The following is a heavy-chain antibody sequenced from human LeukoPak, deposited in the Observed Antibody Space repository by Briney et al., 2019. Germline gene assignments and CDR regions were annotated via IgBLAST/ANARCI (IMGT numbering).Heavy chain of an antibody. Sequence: ETLSLTCTVSGGSISSGGYYWSWIRQAPGEGLEWVSTIFSDGRAYYADSVKGRFTISRDNSKNTLYLQMNSLRAEDTAVYYCAKDGSDPAQWLAVNYFHYWGQGTLVTVSS. D-gene: IGHD6-19*01. V-gene: IGHV3-53*01. CDR3: AKDGSDPAQWLAVNYFHY. CDR2: IFSDGRA. CDR1: GGSISSGGYY. J-gene: IGHJ4*02.